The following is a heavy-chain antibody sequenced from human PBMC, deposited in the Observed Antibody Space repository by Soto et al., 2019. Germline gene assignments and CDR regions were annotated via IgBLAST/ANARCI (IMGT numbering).Heavy chain of an antibody. V-gene: IGHV6-1*01. CDR2: TYYRSKWYN. D-gene: IGHD6-13*01. J-gene: IGHJ4*02. CDR3: ARDSFWAAAGTGYFDY. CDR1: GDSVSSNSAA. Sequence: PSQTLSLTCAISGDSVSSNSAAWNWIRQSPSRGLEWLGRTYYRSKWYNDYAVSVKSRITINPDTSQNQFSLQLNSVTPEDTAVYYCARDSFWAAAGTGYFDYWGQVPLVTVSS.